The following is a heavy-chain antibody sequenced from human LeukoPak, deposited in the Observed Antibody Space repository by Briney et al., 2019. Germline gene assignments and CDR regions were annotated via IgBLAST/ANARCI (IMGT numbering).Heavy chain of an antibody. D-gene: IGHD6-19*01. V-gene: IGHV3-33*01. Sequence: PGRSLRLSCAASGFSVSNFGMHWVRQAPGKGLEWVAVIWYDGSNKYYADSVKGRFTISRDNSKNTLDLQMNSLRAEDTAVYYCARDIGTGWYLLDYWGQGTLVTVSS. CDR1: GFSVSNFG. J-gene: IGHJ4*02. CDR2: IWYDGSNK. CDR3: ARDIGTGWYLLDY.